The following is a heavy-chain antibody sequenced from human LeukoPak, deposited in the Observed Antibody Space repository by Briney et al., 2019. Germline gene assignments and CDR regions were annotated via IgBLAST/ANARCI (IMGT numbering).Heavy chain of an antibody. CDR3: AREYYDFWSGYYISYYYYYYMDV. CDR2: IGTIISTT. D-gene: IGHD3-3*01. CDR1: GFTFRTYE. Sequence: GGSLRLSCAASGFTFRTYEMNWVRQAPGKGLEWVSYIGTIISTTYYADSVKGRFTVSRDNAKNSLYLQMNSLRAEDTAVYYCAREYYDFWSGYYISYYYYYYMDVWGKGTTVTVSS. J-gene: IGHJ6*03. V-gene: IGHV3-48*03.